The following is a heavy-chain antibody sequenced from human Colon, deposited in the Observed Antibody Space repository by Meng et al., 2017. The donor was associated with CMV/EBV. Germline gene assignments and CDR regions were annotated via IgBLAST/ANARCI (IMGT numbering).Heavy chain of an antibody. V-gene: IGHV4-34*01. D-gene: IGHD3-3*01. J-gene: IGHJ4*02. CDR3: ARGRNGWLLPLDS. CDR2: LNHSGST. CDR1: GGSFNAYY. Sequence: QLQLQQWGAGLLQPSEALSLTCAISGGSFNAYYLTLIRQSPGKGLEWIGELNHSGSTNYNPSLKSRVTISIDTSKRHFSLRLTSVTAADTAVYYCARGRNGWLLPLDSWGQGTLVTVSS.